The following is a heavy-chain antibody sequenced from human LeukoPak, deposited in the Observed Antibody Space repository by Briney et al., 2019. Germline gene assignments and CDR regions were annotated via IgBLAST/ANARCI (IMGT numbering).Heavy chain of an antibody. J-gene: IGHJ4*02. CDR3: ARLGSGYLLDY. D-gene: IGHD3-22*01. CDR2: IYYIGNT. CDR1: GGSISSSAYY. V-gene: IGHV4-39*07. Sequence: SETLSLTCSVSGGSISSSAYYWGWIRQPPGTGLEWIGTIYYIGNTYYNPSLKSRVTISVDTSKNQFSLKLSSVTAADTAVYYCARLGSGYLLDYWGQGTLVTVSS.